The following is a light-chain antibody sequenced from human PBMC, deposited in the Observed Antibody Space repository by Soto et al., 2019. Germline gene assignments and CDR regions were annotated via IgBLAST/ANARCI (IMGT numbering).Light chain of an antibody. V-gene: IGKV1-39*01. Sequence: TQSPLSLSVTLGQPASISCGSSRSLVHSDGNIYLIWYQXKEGKAPNLXIYGVSNLYTGVPSRFSGSGSGKDLTISISNLQPVDFETDFCQQSYNVPPTFGQGTKVDIK. J-gene: IGKJ1*01. CDR2: GVS. CDR3: QQSYNVPPT. CDR1: RSLVHSDGNIY.